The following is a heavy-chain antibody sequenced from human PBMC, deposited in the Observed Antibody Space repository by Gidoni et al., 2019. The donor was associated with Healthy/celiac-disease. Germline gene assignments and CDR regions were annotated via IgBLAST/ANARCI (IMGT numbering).Heavy chain of an antibody. D-gene: IGHD3-10*01. CDR3: ASLYGSGTIQAFDI. Sequence: QVQLVQSGAEVKKPGASVKVSCQASGYTFTSYDINWVRQATGQGLEWMGWMNPNSGNTGYAQKFQGRVTMTRNTSISTAYMELSSLRSEDTAVYYCASLYGSGTIQAFDIWGQGTMVTVSS. V-gene: IGHV1-8*01. J-gene: IGHJ3*02. CDR2: MNPNSGNT. CDR1: GYTFTSYD.